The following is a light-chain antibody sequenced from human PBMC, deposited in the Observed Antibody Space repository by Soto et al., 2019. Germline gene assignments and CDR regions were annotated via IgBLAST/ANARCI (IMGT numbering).Light chain of an antibody. CDR1: SGHSTYA. V-gene: IGLV4-69*01. J-gene: IGLJ3*02. Sequence: QAVVTQSPSASASLGASVKLTCTLSSGHSTYAIAWHQQQSEKGPRFLMKINYDGTHSKGDGFFDRFSGSSSGAERHLTISSLQSEDEADYYCQSLGTGIQVFGGWTKLTVL. CDR3: QSLGTGIQV. CDR2: INYDGTH.